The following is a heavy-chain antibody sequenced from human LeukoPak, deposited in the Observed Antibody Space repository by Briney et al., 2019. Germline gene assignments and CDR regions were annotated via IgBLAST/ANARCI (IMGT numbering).Heavy chain of an antibody. CDR1: GFTFSSYG. CDR2: IRYDGSNK. Sequence: GGSLRLSCAASGFTFSSYGMHWVRQAPGKGLEWVAFIRYDGSNKYYADSVKGRFTISRDNSKNTLYLQMNSLRAEDTAVYYCARSLSDDVDAFDIWGQGTMVTVSS. V-gene: IGHV3-30*02. CDR3: ARSLSDDVDAFDI. J-gene: IGHJ3*02. D-gene: IGHD1-1*01.